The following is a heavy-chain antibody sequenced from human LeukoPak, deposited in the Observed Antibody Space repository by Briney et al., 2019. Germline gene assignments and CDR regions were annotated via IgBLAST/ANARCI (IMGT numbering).Heavy chain of an antibody. V-gene: IGHV4-4*07. J-gene: IGHJ3*02. CDR1: GGSISSYY. Sequence: SETLSLTCTVSGGSISSYYWSWIRQPAGKGLEWIGRIYTSGSTNYNPSLKSRVTMSVDTSKNQFSLKLSSVTAADTAVYYCARDVAVAAPDAFDIWGQGTMVTVSS. CDR2: IYTSGST. D-gene: IGHD6-19*01. CDR3: ARDVAVAAPDAFDI.